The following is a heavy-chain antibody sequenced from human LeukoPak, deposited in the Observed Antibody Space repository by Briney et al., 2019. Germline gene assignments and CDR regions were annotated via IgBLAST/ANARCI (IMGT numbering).Heavy chain of an antibody. V-gene: IGHV3-21*01. Sequence: PGGSLRLSCAASGFTFSSYSMNWVRQAPGKGLEWVSSISSSSSYIYYADSVKGRFTISRDNAKNTLYLQMNSLRAEDTAVYYCARSDSSGWSLEYYFDYWGQGTLVTVSS. D-gene: IGHD6-19*01. CDR2: ISSSSSYI. CDR1: GFTFSSYS. CDR3: ARSDSSGWSLEYYFDY. J-gene: IGHJ4*02.